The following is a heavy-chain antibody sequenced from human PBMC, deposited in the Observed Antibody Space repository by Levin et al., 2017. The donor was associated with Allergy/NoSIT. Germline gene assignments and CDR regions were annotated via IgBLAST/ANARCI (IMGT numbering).Heavy chain of an antibody. Sequence: PGGSLRLSCAASGFTFSSYAMHWVRQAPGKGLEWVAVISYDGSNKYYGDSVKGRFTISRDNSKNTLYLQMNSLRAEDTAVYFCAKCRCGIAVAGTLDSWGQGTLVTVSS. CDR1: GFTFSSYA. D-gene: IGHD6-19*01. CDR3: AKCRCGIAVAGTLDS. V-gene: IGHV3-30*18. CDR2: ISYDGSNK. J-gene: IGHJ4*02.